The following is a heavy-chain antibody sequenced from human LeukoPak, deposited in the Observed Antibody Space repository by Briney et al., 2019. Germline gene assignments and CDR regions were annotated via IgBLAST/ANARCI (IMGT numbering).Heavy chain of an antibody. CDR1: GFNLSTYS. CDR3: ADRGCLY. Sequence: GGSLRLSCVASGFNLSTYSMNWVRQAPGKGLEWVSSISSTGSFIYYRDSVKGRFTISRDNAKNSLYLQMNSLRVEDTAVFYCADRGCLYWGPGTLVSVSS. CDR2: ISSTGSFI. D-gene: IGHD1-14*01. V-gene: IGHV3-21*01. J-gene: IGHJ4*02.